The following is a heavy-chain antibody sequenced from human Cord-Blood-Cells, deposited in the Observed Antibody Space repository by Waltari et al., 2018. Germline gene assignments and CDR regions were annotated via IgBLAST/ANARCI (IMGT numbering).Heavy chain of an antibody. J-gene: IGHJ6*02. CDR1: GGTFSSYA. Sequence: QVQLVQSGAEVKKPGSSVKVSCKASGGTFSSYAISWVRQAPGQGLEWMGGIIPIFGTANYAQKFQCRVTITADESTSTAYMELSSLRSGDTAVYYCARRCSGGSCYSDYYYGMDVWGQGTTVTVSS. CDR3: ARRCSGGSCYSDYYYGMDV. CDR2: IIPIFGTA. V-gene: IGHV1-69*01. D-gene: IGHD2-15*01.